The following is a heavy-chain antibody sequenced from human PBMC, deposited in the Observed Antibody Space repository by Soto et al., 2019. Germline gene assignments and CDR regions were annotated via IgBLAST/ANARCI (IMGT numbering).Heavy chain of an antibody. J-gene: IGHJ4*01. CDR2: IYYSGSI. V-gene: IGHV4-59*12. D-gene: IGHD3-3*01. Sequence: PSETLSLTCDVSGGSITGYYWSWIRQSPGKGLEWIAYIYYSGSINYNPSLKSRVTISGDTSKNQFSLKLSSVTAADTAISYCARPGHSHVLVFDSWGHGTLVTVS. CDR3: ARPGHSHVLVFDS. CDR1: GGSITGYY.